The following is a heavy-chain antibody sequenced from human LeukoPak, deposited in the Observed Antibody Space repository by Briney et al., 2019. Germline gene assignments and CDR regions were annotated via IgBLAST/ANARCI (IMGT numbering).Heavy chain of an antibody. CDR3: VRGPRYYDDSGFHYGVFGM. CDR2: IYPGGDI. V-gene: IGHV3-53*01. CDR1: EVTVTSNY. D-gene: IGHD3-22*01. Sequence: GGSLRLSCAASEVTVTSNYMSWVRQAPGKGLQWVSVIYPGGDIYYADSVKGRFIISRDNSKNTLSLQMNSLTADDTAVYYCVRGPRYYDDSGFHYGVFGMWGQGTVVTVSS. J-gene: IGHJ3*02.